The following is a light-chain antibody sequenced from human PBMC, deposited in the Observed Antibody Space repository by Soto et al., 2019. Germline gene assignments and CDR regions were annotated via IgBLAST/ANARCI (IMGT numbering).Light chain of an antibody. V-gene: IGKV2-24*01. CDR3: MHTSESSIT. Sequence: DIVMTQSPLSSPVTLGQPASISCRSSQSPVHRDGSTYLSWLQQRPGQPPRLLIYKVSNRFSGVPDRFSGSGAGTDFTLKISRVEADDVGVYYCMHTSESSITFGQGTRLEIK. CDR2: KVS. J-gene: IGKJ5*01. CDR1: QSPVHRDGSTY.